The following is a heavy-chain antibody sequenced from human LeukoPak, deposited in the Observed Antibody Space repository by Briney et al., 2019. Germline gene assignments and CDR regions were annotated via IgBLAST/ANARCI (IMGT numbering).Heavy chain of an antibody. Sequence: GGSLRLSCAASGFTFDDYAMHWVRQAPGKGLEWVSLISWDGGSTYYADSVKGRFTISRDNSKNSLYLQMNSLRAEDTALYYYAKDTPAYCGGDCYPDYWGQGTLVTVSS. V-gene: IGHV3-43D*03. J-gene: IGHJ4*03. CDR3: AKDTPAYCGGDCYPDY. D-gene: IGHD2-21*01. CDR1: GFTFDDYA. CDR2: ISWDGGST.